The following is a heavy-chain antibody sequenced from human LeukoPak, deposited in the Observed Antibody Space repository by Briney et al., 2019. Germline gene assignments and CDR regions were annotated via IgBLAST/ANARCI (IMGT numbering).Heavy chain of an antibody. Sequence: ASVKVSCKASRYTFTNYHMHWVRQAPGQGLEWMGIINPSGDSTSYAQKFQGRVTMTRDTSTSTVYMELSSLRSEDTAIYYCATPYYYGSGSSLYYFEFWGQGTLVTVSS. D-gene: IGHD3-10*01. CDR1: RYTFTNYH. CDR2: INPSGDST. J-gene: IGHJ4*02. V-gene: IGHV1-46*01. CDR3: ATPYYYGSGSSLYYFEF.